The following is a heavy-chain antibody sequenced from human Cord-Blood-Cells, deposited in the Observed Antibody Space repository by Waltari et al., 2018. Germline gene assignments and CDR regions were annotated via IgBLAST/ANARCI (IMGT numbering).Heavy chain of an antibody. CDR3: ARGPYCSGGSCYSYYYYYMDV. CDR1: GGTFSSYA. J-gene: IGHJ6*03. V-gene: IGHV1-69*09. D-gene: IGHD2-15*01. CDR2: IIPILGIT. Sequence: QVQLVQSGAEVKKPGSSVKVSCKASGGTFSSYAISWVRQATGQGLEWMGRIIPILGITNYAQKFQGRVTITADKSTSTAYMELSSLRSEDTAVYYCARGPYCSGGSCYSYYYYYMDVWGKGTTVTVSS.